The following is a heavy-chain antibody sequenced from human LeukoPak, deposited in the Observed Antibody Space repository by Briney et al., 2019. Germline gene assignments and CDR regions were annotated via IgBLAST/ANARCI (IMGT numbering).Heavy chain of an antibody. D-gene: IGHD5-12*01. V-gene: IGHV3-30*18. J-gene: IGHJ4*02. CDR1: GFTFSSYG. Sequence: PGGSLRLSCAASGFTFSSYGMHWVRQAPGKGLEWVAVISYDGSNKYYADSVKGRFTISRDNSKNTLYLQMNSLRAEDTAVYYCAKKGVSMSGYDYYFDYWGQGTLVTVSS. CDR3: AKKGVSMSGYDYYFDY. CDR2: ISYDGSNK.